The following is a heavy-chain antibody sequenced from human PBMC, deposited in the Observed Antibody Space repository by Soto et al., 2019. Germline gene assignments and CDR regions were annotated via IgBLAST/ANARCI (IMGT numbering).Heavy chain of an antibody. Sequence: DSGKVSCKASGYTLTSYYMHCLRQAPGQGVEWMGIINPKSGRTSTAQKFQGWVTMTRDRSISTVYMELTRLRSDDTAVYFCARGHSPDCSNGVCSFFYNHEMDVWGQGTTVTVSS. D-gene: IGHD2-8*01. V-gene: IGHV1-2*04. CDR1: GYTLTSYY. CDR2: INPKSGRT. J-gene: IGHJ6*02. CDR3: ARGHSPDCSNGVCSFFYNHEMDV.